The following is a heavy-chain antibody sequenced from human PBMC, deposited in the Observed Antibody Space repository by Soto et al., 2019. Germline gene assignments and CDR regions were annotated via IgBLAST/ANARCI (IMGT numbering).Heavy chain of an antibody. CDR1: GGSISSYY. CDR2: IYYSGST. D-gene: IGHD3-9*01. Sequence: SETLSLTCPVSGGSISSYYWSWIRQPPGKGLEWIGYIYYSGSTNYNPSLKSRVTISVDTSKNQFSLKLSSVTAADTAVYYCARLGYYDILTGYYSANWFDPWGQGTLVTVSS. CDR3: ARLGYYDILTGYYSANWFDP. V-gene: IGHV4-59*08. J-gene: IGHJ5*02.